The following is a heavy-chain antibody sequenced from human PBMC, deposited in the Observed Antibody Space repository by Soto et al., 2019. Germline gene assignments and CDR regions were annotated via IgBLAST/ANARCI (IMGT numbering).Heavy chain of an antibody. D-gene: IGHD2-2*01. CDR3: AKAPSGIVVVPAAMPVYFDY. CDR1: GFTFSSYG. V-gene: IGHV3-30*18. CDR2: ISYDGSNK. J-gene: IGHJ4*02. Sequence: QVQLVESGGGVVQPGRSLRLSCAASGFTFSSYGMHWVRQAPGKGLEWVAVISYDGSNKYYADSVKGRFTISRDNSKNTLYLQMNSLRAEDTAVYYCAKAPSGIVVVPAAMPVYFDYWGKGTLVTVSS.